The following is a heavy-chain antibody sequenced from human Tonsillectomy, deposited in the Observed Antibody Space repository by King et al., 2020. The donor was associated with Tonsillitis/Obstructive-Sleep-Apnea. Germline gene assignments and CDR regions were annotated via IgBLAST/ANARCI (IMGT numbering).Heavy chain of an antibody. V-gene: IGHV1-8*01. CDR2: MNPNSGNT. CDR1: GYTFTSYD. Sequence: LVHSCAYVPKPWASVKVSFNASGYTFTSYDINWVRQATGQGLEWMGWMNPNSGNTGYAQKFQGIVPMTRNTSISTAYMELSSLRSEDTAVYYCAREGGTNLGFDYWGQGTLVTVSS. CDR3: AREGGTNLGFDY. D-gene: IGHD2-8*01. J-gene: IGHJ4*02.